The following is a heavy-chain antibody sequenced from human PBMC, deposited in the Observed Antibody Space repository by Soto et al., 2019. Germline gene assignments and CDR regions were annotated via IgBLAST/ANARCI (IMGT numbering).Heavy chain of an antibody. CDR1: GASVSGYY. CDR3: ARDLWGYCGTDCYPLDV. Sequence: SETLSLTCTVAGASVSGYYWSWIRQPPGKGLEWIGYMYNTGSTVYNPSFKSRVTISVDTSKNQFSLKLNSVTAADTAVYYCARDLWGYCGTDCYPLDVWGRGTTVTVSS. CDR2: MYNTGST. V-gene: IGHV4-59*02. J-gene: IGHJ6*02. D-gene: IGHD2-21*02.